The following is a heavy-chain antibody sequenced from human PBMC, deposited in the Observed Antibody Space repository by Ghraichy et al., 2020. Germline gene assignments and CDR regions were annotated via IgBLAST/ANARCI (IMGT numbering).Heavy chain of an antibody. Sequence: SETLSLTCAISGDSVSSNSAAWNWIRQSPSRGLEWLGRTYYRSKWYNDYAVSVKSRITINPDTSKNQFSLQLNSVTPEDTAVYYCARGARTYYYDREHFDYWGQGTLVTVSS. D-gene: IGHD3-22*01. CDR2: TYYRSKWYN. J-gene: IGHJ4*02. CDR3: ARGARTYYYDREHFDY. CDR1: GDSVSSNSAA. V-gene: IGHV6-1*01.